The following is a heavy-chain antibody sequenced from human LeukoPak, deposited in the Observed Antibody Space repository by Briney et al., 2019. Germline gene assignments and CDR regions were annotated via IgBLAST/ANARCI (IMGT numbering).Heavy chain of an antibody. J-gene: IGHJ4*02. V-gene: IGHV3-30*01. CDR2: LSHDGNNK. D-gene: IGHD2-21*01. CDR3: ARAPAYSYLHS. Sequence: GGSLRLSCAASGFTFINSAMHWVRQAPGKGLEWVAVLSHDGNNKYYADSVRGRFTISRDNSRDTLYLQMTSLRTEDTSVYFCARAPAYSYLHSWGQGALVTVSS. CDR1: GFTFINSA.